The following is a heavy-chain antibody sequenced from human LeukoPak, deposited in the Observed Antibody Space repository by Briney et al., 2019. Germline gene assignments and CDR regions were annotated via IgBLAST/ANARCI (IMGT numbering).Heavy chain of an antibody. J-gene: IGHJ6*02. CDR1: GGSISSGGYY. CDR3: ARDLRVDFWSGYYGYYYYGMDV. V-gene: IGHV4-31*03. CDR2: IYYSGST. D-gene: IGHD3-3*01. Sequence: SETLSLTCTVSGGSISSGGYYWSWIRQHPGKGLEWIGYIYYSGSTYYNPSLKSRVTISADTSKNQFSLKLSSVTAADTAVYYCARDLRVDFWSGYYGYYYYGMDVWGQGTTVTVSS.